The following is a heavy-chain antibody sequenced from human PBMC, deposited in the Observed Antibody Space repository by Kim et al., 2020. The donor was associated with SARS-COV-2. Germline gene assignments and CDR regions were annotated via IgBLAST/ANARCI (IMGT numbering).Heavy chain of an antibody. V-gene: IGHV1-3*01. Sequence: KYSQKFQGRVTITRDTSASTAYMELSSLRSEDTAVYYCARSSGSNSEFDYWGQGTLVTVSS. J-gene: IGHJ4*02. CDR3: ARSSGSNSEFDY. D-gene: IGHD1-26*01.